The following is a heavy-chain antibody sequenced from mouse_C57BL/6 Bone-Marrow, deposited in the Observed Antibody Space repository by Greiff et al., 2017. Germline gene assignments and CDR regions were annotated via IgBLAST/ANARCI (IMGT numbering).Heavy chain of an antibody. CDR1: GYTFTSYW. CDR2: IYPSDSET. V-gene: IGHV1-61*01. Sequence: VQLQQPGAELVRPGSSVKLSCKASGYTFTSYWMEWVKQRPGQGLEWIGNIYPSDSETHYNQKFKDKATLTVDKSSSTAYMQLSSLTSEDSAVYYCAREGTTVVGAMDYWGQGTSVTVS. CDR3: AREGTTVVGAMDY. D-gene: IGHD1-1*01. J-gene: IGHJ4*01.